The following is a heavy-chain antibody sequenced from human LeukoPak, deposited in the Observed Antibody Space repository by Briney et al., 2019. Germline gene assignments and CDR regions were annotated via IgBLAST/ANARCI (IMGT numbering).Heavy chain of an antibody. CDR1: GFTFSSYA. V-gene: IGHV3-23*01. D-gene: IGHD3-22*01. J-gene: IGHJ4*02. CDR3: AKGFRPDYYDSSGYYYFDY. Sequence: GGSLRLSCAASGFTFSSYAMSWVRQAPGKGLEWVSAISGSGGSTYYADSVKGRFTISRDNSKNTLYLQMNSPRAEDTAVYYCAKGFRPDYYDSSGYYYFDYWGQGTLVTVSS. CDR2: ISGSGGST.